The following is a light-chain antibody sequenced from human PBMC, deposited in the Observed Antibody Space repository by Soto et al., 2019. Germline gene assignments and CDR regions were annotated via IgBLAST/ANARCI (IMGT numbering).Light chain of an antibody. CDR3: CAYGLGRVGSVV. Sequence: QSALTQPASVSGSPGQSITISCTGTSSDIGSYNLVSWYQQHPGKAPKLMIYEVTKRPSGVSNRFSGSKSGNTASMTISGLQAEDESDYYCCAYGLGRVGSVVFGGGTKLTVL. V-gene: IGLV2-23*02. CDR1: SSDIGSYNL. J-gene: IGLJ2*01. CDR2: EVT.